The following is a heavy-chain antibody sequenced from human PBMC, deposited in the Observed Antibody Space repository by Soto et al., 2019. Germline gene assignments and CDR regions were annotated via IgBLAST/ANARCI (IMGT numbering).Heavy chain of an antibody. J-gene: IGHJ4*02. CDR1: GGSISNDY. Sequence: SETLSLTCSVSGGSISNDYWSWIRQPPGKGLEWIGYIYYSGSTNYNPSLKSRVTISVDTSKNQFSLKLSSVTAADTAVYYCASSNYYDSSGYYPTNLYFDYWGQGTLVTVSS. CDR3: ASSNYYDSSGYYPTNLYFDY. CDR2: IYYSGST. V-gene: IGHV4-59*01. D-gene: IGHD3-22*01.